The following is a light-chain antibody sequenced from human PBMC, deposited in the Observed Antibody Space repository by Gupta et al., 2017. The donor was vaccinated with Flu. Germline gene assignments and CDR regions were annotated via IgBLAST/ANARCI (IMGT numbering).Light chain of an antibody. CDR1: QSVLYSSNNRNY. CDR2: WAS. CDR3: QQYYSTPSYS. J-gene: IGKJ2*03. V-gene: IGKV4-1*01. Sequence: DIVMTQSPDSLAVSLGERATINCKSSQSVLYSSNNRNYLAWYQQKPGQPPKLLIYWASTRESGVPDRFSGSGSGADFTLTISNLQPEDVAIYYCQQYYSTPSYSFGQGTKLEIK.